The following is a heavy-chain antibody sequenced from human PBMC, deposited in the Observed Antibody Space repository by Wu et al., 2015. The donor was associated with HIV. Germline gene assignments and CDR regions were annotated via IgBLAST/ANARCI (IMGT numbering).Heavy chain of an antibody. CDR3: ARQALAASSDAFDI. Sequence: QAQLVQSGGDLKKPGASVKVSCKASGYTFTTYDISWIRQAPGQGLEWIGWISTYSGNTNFAQKLLDRFTLTTDTSTTTAYMELSSLTSDDTAVYYCARQALAASSDAFDIWAKGQWSPSLQ. V-gene: IGHV1-18*01. CDR2: ISTYSGNT. J-gene: IGHJ3*02. CDR1: GYTFTTYD. D-gene: IGHD2-15*01.